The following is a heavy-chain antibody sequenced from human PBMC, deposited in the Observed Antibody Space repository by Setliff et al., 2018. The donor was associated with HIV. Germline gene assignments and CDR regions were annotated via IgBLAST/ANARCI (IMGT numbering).Heavy chain of an antibody. CDR3: TRAVASKNVRGEYYFDY. D-gene: IGHD3-16*01. CDR2: IDPSDGST. Sequence: ASVKVSCKAFGYTFTNHFMHWVRQAPGQGLEWMGIIDPSDGSTIFAQQFQGRLNMPRDTSTSTVYLELSSLRSEDTAVYYCTRAVASKNVRGEYYFDYWGQGTLVTVSS. CDR1: GYTFTNHF. J-gene: IGHJ4*02. V-gene: IGHV1-46*01.